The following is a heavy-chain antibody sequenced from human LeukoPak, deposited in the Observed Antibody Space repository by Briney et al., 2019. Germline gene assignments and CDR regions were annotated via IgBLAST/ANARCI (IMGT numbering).Heavy chain of an antibody. CDR1: GFTFSSYG. CDR3: ANQNPVLRYFLDY. J-gene: IGHJ4*02. V-gene: IGHV3-30*18. CDR2: ISYDGSNK. Sequence: PGRSLRLSCAASGFTFSSYGMHWVRQAPGKGLEWVAVISYDGSNKYYADSVKGRFTISRDNSKNTLYLQMNSLRAEDTAVYYCANQNPVLRYFLDYWGQGTLVTVSS. D-gene: IGHD3-9*01.